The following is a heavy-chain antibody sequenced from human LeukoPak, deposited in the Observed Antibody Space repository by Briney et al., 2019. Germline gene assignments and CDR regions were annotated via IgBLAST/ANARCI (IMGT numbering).Heavy chain of an antibody. CDR2: IYYSGST. Sequence: SSETLSLTCTVSGGSISSSSYYWGWIRQPPGKGLEWIGSIYYSGSTYYNPSLKSRVTISVDTSKNQFSLKLSSVTAADTAVYYCARQDSYQYQLHTNWFDPWGQGTLVTVSS. J-gene: IGHJ5*02. D-gene: IGHD2-2*01. CDR1: GGSISSSSYY. V-gene: IGHV4-39*07. CDR3: ARQDSYQYQLHTNWFDP.